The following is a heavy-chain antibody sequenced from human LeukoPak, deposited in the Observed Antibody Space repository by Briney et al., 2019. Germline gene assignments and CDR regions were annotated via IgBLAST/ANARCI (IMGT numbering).Heavy chain of an antibody. CDR3: VRDLRYYFDY. V-gene: IGHV3-30-3*01. CDR2: ISYDGSNK. CDR1: GFTFSSYA. J-gene: IGHJ4*02. Sequence: GGSLRLSCAASGFTFSSYAMHWVRQAPGKGLEWVAVISYDGSNKYYADSVKGRFTISRDNSKNTLYLQMNSLRAEDTAVYYCVRDLRYYFDYWGQGTLVTVSS.